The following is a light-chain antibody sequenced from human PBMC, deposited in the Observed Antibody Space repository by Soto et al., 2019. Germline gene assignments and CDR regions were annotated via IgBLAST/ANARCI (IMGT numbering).Light chain of an antibody. CDR1: SSDVGGYDY. V-gene: IGLV2-8*01. CDR3: SSYAGSNNFEV. CDR2: EVN. Sequence: QSALTQPPSASGSPGQSVTISCTGTSSDVGGYDYVSWYQQHPGKAPKLMIYEVNKRPSGVPDRFSGSKSGNTASLTVSGLQAEEEADYYCSSYAGSNNFEVFGTGTKVTVL. J-gene: IGLJ1*01.